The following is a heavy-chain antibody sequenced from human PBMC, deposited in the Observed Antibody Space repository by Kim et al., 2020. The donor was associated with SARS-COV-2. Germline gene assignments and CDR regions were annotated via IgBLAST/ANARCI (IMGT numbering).Heavy chain of an antibody. V-gene: IGHV3-30*02. Sequence: RFTISRDNSKTTLYLQMNSLRAEDTAVYYCAKDSGRITMIVVVITGIDYWGQGTLVTVSS. J-gene: IGHJ4*02. D-gene: IGHD3-22*01. CDR3: AKDSGRITMIVVVITGIDY.